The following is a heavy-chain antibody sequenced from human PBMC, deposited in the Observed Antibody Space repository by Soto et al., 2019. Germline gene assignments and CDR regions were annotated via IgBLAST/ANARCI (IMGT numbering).Heavy chain of an antibody. CDR3: ARGGSSSGLDY. Sequence: QVQLQESGPGLVKPSETLSLTCTVSGGSISSYYWSWIRQPPGKGLEWIGYIYYSGSTNYNPSLKSRVTISVDTSKNQFSLKLSSVTAADTAVYYCARGGSSSGLDYWGQGPLVTVSS. J-gene: IGHJ4*02. V-gene: IGHV4-59*01. CDR2: IYYSGST. D-gene: IGHD6-6*01. CDR1: GGSISSYY.